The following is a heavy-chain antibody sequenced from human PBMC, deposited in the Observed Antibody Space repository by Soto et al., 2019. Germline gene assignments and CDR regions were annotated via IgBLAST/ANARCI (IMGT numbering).Heavy chain of an antibody. V-gene: IGHV3-74*01. CDR1: GFTFSSYW. CDR2: INSDGSST. J-gene: IGHJ4*02. CDR3: VRTSLVVAAATREDY. Sequence: EVQLVESGGGLVQPGGSLRLSCAASGFTFSSYWMHWVRQAPGKGLVWVSRINSDGSSTSYADSVKGRFTISGDNAKNTLYLQMNSLRAEDTAVYYCVRTSLVVAAATREDYWGQGTLVTVSS. D-gene: IGHD2-15*01.